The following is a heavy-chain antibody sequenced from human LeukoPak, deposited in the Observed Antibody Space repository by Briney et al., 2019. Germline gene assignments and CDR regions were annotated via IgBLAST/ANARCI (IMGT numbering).Heavy chain of an antibody. CDR3: ERGAYYFDY. CDR2: IYYSGST. V-gene: IGHV4-61*01. J-gene: IGHJ4*02. Sequence: PSETLSLTCTVSGGSVSSGSYYWSWIRQPPGKGLEWIGYIYYSGSTNYNPFLKSRVTISVDTSKNQFSLKLSSVTAADTAVYYCERGAYYFDYWGQGTLVTVSS. CDR1: GGSVSSGSYY.